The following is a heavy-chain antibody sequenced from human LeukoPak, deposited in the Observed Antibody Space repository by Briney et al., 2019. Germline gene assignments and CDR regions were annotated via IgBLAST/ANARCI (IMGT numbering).Heavy chain of an antibody. J-gene: IGHJ4*02. CDR3: ARGGCSSTSCYPYYFDY. CDR1: GFTFSSYS. D-gene: IGHD2-2*01. Sequence: GGSLRLSCAASGFTFSSYSMNWVRQAPGKGLEWVSSISSSSSYIYYADSVKGRFTISRDNAKNSLYLQMNSLRAEDTAVYYCARGGCSSTSCYPYYFDYWGQGTLVTVSS. V-gene: IGHV3-21*01. CDR2: ISSSSSYI.